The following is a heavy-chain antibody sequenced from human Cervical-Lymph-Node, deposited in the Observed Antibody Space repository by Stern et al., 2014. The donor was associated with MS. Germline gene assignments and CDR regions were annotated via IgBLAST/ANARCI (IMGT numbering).Heavy chain of an antibody. V-gene: IGHV3-74*02. J-gene: IGHJ2*01. Sequence: VQLVESGGELVQPGGSLRLSCAVSELTFSRYWMHWVRQAPGKGLVWVSRINGDGSITNYADSVKGRFTGSRDNAKNTLYLQLNSLRAEDTAVYYCSREIRWYFDLWGRGTLVTVSS. CDR2: INGDGSIT. CDR1: ELTFSRYW. CDR3: SREIRWYFDL.